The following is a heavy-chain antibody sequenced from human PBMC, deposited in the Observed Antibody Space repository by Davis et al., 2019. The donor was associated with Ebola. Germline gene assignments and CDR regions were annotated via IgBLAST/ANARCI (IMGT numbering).Heavy chain of an antibody. CDR2: ISSSGKNH. CDR3: AALKPMLSTDV. Sequence: GESLKISCSASGFSFNTFGMNWVRQAPGRGLEWVSSISSSGKNHFYADSVKGRFTISRDNSEKMLYLQMNDLRVDDTATYFCAALKPMLSTDVWGQGVAVTVS. CDR1: GFSFNTFG. J-gene: IGHJ6*02. D-gene: IGHD1-14*01. V-gene: IGHV3-23*01.